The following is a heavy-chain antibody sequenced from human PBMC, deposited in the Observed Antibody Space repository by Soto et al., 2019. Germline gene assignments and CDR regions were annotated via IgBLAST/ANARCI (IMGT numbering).Heavy chain of an antibody. D-gene: IGHD6-6*01. CDR2: ISGSGGST. CDR1: GFTFSSYA. V-gene: IGHV3-23*01. Sequence: GGSLRLSCAASGFTFSSYAMSWVRQAPGKGLEWVSAISGSGGSTYYADSVKGRFTISRDNSKNTLYLQMNSLRAEDTAVYYCAKDPIAARPRYYYYYMDVWGKGTTVTVSS. J-gene: IGHJ6*03. CDR3: AKDPIAARPRYYYYYMDV.